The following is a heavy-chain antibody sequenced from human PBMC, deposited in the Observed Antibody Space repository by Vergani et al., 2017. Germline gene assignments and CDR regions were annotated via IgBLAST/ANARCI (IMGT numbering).Heavy chain of an antibody. CDR1: GFTFSSYA. V-gene: IGHV3-21*01. D-gene: IGHD3-22*01. CDR3: AKDYYDSSGYPLTNFDY. J-gene: IGHJ4*02. Sequence: EVQLVESGGGLVQPGRSLRLSCAASGFTFSSYAMNWVRQAPGKGLEWVSSISSSSSYIYYADSVKGRFTISRDNSKNTLYLQMNSLRAEDTAVYYCAKDYYDSSGYPLTNFDYWGQGTLVTVSS. CDR2: ISSSSSYI.